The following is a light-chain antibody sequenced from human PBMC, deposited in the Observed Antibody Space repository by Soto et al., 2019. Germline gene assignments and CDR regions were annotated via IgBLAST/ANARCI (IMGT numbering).Light chain of an antibody. Sequence: EIVLTQSPGTLSLSPGERATLSCRASQSVSSSYLAWYQQKPGQAPRLLIYGASSRATGIPDRFSDSGSGTYFTITISRLEPEDFAVYYCPQYGRAPWTFGQGTKVEIK. V-gene: IGKV3-20*01. J-gene: IGKJ1*01. CDR3: PQYGRAPWT. CDR2: GAS. CDR1: QSVSSSY.